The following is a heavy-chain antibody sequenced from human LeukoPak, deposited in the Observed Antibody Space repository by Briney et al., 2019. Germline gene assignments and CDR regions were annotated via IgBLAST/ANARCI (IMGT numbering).Heavy chain of an antibody. CDR2: ISSSSSYI. Sequence: GGSLRLSCAASGFTFSSYSMNWVRQAPGKGLEWVSSISSSSSYIYYAVSVKGRFTISRDNTQNSLYMQMNSLRAADTTVYYCATDPRGDIVLVPAAKWFDPWGQGTLVTVSS. V-gene: IGHV3-21*01. CDR3: ATDPRGDIVLVPAAKWFDP. J-gene: IGHJ5*02. CDR1: GFTFSSYS. D-gene: IGHD2-2*01.